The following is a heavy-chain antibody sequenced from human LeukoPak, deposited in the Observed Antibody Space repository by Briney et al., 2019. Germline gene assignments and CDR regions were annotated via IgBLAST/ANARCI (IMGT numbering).Heavy chain of an antibody. J-gene: IGHJ3*02. D-gene: IGHD3-22*01. V-gene: IGHV1-2*06. Sequence: ASVKVSCKASGYTFTAYYMHWVRQAPGQGREGMGRINPHSGGENYAQKFQGRVTMNRDTSISTAYLELSRLRSDDTAVYFCARVRYSTGYSHRDAFNIWGQGTLVTVSS. CDR2: INPHSGGE. CDR1: GYTFTAYY. CDR3: ARVRYSTGYSHRDAFNI.